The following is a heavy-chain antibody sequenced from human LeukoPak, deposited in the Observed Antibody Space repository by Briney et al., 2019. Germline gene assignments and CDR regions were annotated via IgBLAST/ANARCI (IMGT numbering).Heavy chain of an antibody. CDR3: ARNQAVAANRGAFDI. V-gene: IGHV4-59*02. Sequence: KPSETLSLTCTVSGGSVSIYYWSWIRQPPGRGLEWIGYILHSGSTNYNPSLKSRVTISVDTSKNQFSLKLDSVTEIDTAMYYCARNQAVAANRGAFDIWGQGTMVTVSS. D-gene: IGHD6-19*01. CDR1: GGSVSIYY. CDR2: ILHSGST. J-gene: IGHJ3*02.